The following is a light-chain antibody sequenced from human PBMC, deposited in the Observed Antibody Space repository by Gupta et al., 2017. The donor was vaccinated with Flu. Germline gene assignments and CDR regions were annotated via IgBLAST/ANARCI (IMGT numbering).Light chain of an antibody. CDR3: QHYNHWPI. CDR1: ESVRSN. J-gene: IGKJ2*01. V-gene: IGKV3-15*01. Sequence: SPATLSVSPGERVTLSCRASESVRSNLAWYQRKPGQAPRLLIYGAYTRAAGIPVRFSGSGSGTDFTLTISSLQSEDFAVYYCQHYNHWPIFGQGTRLEI. CDR2: GAY.